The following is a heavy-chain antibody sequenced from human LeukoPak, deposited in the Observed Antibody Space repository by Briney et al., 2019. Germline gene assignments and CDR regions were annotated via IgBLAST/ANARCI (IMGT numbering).Heavy chain of an antibody. CDR3: ARFEGRDGYNYVVY. Sequence: ASVKVSCKASGYTVTSYYMHWVRQAPGQGLEWMGRINPNSGGTNYAQKFQGRVTMTRDTSISTAYMELSRLRSDDTAVYYCARFEGRDGYNYVVYWGQGTLVTVSS. CDR1: GYTVTSYY. CDR2: INPNSGGT. D-gene: IGHD5-24*01. V-gene: IGHV1-2*06. J-gene: IGHJ4*02.